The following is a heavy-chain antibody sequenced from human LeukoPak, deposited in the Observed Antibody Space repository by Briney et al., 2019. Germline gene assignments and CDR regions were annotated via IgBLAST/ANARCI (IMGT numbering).Heavy chain of an antibody. CDR2: ISWNSGSI. Sequence: PGGSPRLSCAASGVTFDDYAMHWGRQAPGKGLEWVSGISWNSGSIGYADSVKGRFTISRDNAKNSLYLQMNSLRAEDTALYYCAKDRFYDSSGTFDYWGQGTLVTVSS. D-gene: IGHD3-22*01. J-gene: IGHJ4*02. V-gene: IGHV3-9*01. CDR1: GVTFDDYA. CDR3: AKDRFYDSSGTFDY.